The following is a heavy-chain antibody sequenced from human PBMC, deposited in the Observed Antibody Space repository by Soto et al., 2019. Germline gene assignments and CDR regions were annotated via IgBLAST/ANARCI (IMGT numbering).Heavy chain of an antibody. J-gene: IGHJ4*02. CDR2: IIPMFATP. CDR1: GGKFINYG. V-gene: IGHV1-69*01. Sequence: QVQLVQSGTEVKKPGSSVKVSCKASGGKFINYGISWVRQAPGQGPEWMGGIIPMFATPNYAQKFQGRVTSTADASTSTAYMELSSLRSEDTAVYYCASGLELRYMEWLFNYWGPGTQVIVSS. D-gene: IGHD3-3*01. CDR3: ASGLELRYMEWLFNY.